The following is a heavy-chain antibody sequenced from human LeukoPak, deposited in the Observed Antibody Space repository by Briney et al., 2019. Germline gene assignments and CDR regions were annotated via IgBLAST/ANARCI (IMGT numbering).Heavy chain of an antibody. CDR3: ARSVRFLPLGFDY. D-gene: IGHD3-3*01. V-gene: IGHV4-34*01. CDR2: INHSGST. J-gene: IGHJ4*02. Sequence: SETLSLTCAVYGGSFSGYYWSWIRQPPGKGLEWIGEINHSGSTNYNPSLESRVTISVDTSKNQFSLKLSSVTAADTAVYYCARSVRFLPLGFDYWGQGTLVTVSS. CDR1: GGSFSGYY.